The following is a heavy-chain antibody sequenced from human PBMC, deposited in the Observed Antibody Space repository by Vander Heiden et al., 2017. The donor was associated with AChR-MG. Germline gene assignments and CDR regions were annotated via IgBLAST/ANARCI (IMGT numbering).Heavy chain of an antibody. CDR3: ARHGRLRFGLRRVNLFDY. J-gene: IGHJ4*02. Sequence: LQLQESGPGLVTPSETLSLTCTVSGGSISSSSYYWGWIRQPPGKGRGWIGSIYESGGTYYNPSLKRRVTISVDTSKNQFSLKLSSVTAADTAVYYCARHGRLRFGLRRVNLFDYWGQGTLVTVSS. CDR1: GGSISSSSYY. CDR2: IYESGGT. V-gene: IGHV4-39*01. D-gene: IGHD3-16*01.